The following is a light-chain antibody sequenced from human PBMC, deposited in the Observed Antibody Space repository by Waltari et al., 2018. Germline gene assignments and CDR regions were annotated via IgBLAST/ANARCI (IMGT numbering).Light chain of an antibody. CDR2: NAS. CDR3: QQRSNWNT. V-gene: IGKV3-11*01. J-gene: IGKJ2*01. Sequence: ETVLTQSPVTLSLSPGEGATLSCKASQSVGSSLAWYQQKPGQAPRRLIYNASNRAAGIPARFSGSGSGTDFTLTISSLEPEDFAVYYCQQRSNWNTFGQGTKLEIK. CDR1: QSVGSS.